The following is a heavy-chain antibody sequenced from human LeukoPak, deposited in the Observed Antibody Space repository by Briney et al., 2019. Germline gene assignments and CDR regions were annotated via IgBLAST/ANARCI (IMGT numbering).Heavy chain of an antibody. J-gene: IGHJ4*02. CDR2: IIPIFGTA. D-gene: IGHD3-22*01. CDR3: ARAALNYYDSSAIDY. CDR1: GGTFSSYA. Sequence: GASVKVSCEASGGTFSSYAISWVRQAPGQGLEWMGGIIPIFGTANYAQKFQGRVTITTHESTSTAYMELSSLRSEDTAVYYCARAALNYYDSSAIDYWGQGTLVTVSS. V-gene: IGHV1-69*05.